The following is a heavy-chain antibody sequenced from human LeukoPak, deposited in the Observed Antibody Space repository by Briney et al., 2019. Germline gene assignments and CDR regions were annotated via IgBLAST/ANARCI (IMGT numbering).Heavy chain of an antibody. CDR3: ARAPRRYSSSFDYFDY. Sequence: SETLSLTCTVSGGSISSGDYYWSWIRQPPGKGLGWIGYIYYSGSTYYNPSLKSRVAISVDTSKNQFSLKLSSVTAADTAVYYCARAPRRYSSSFDYFDYWGQGTLVTVSS. CDR2: IYYSGST. V-gene: IGHV4-30-4*01. J-gene: IGHJ4*02. CDR1: GGSISSGDYY. D-gene: IGHD6-13*01.